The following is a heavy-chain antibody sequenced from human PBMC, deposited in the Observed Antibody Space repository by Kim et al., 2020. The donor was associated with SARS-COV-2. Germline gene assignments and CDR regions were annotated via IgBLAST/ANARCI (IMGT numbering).Heavy chain of an antibody. CDR2: IYYSGST. CDR3: ARHGPETYYDILTGYLVPYYYGMDV. V-gene: IGHV4-59*08. Sequence: SETLSLTCTVSGGSISSYYWSWIRQPPGKGLEWIGYIYYSGSTNYNPSLKSRVTISVDTSKNQFSLKLSSVTAADTAVYYCARHGPETYYDILTGYLVPYYYGMDVWGQGTTVTVSS. CDR1: GGSISSYY. D-gene: IGHD3-9*01. J-gene: IGHJ6*02.